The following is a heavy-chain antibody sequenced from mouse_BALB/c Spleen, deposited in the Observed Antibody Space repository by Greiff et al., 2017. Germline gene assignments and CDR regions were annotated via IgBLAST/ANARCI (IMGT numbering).Heavy chain of an antibody. CDR3: TRKDFVAHYAMDY. Sequence: VQLQESGAELVRPGSSVKISCKASGYAFSSYWMNWVKQRPGQGLEWIGQIYPGDGDTNYNGKFKGKATLTADKSSSTAYMQLSSLTSEDSAVYYCTRKDFVAHYAMDYWGQGTSVTVSS. CDR1: GYAFSSYW. J-gene: IGHJ4*01. V-gene: IGHV1-80*01. D-gene: IGHD1-1*01. CDR2: IYPGDGDT.